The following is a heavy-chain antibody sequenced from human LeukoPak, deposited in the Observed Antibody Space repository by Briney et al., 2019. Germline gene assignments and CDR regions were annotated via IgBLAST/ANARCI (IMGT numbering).Heavy chain of an antibody. CDR1: GFTFSSYS. CDR3: ARGRYDSSGYYYTPLDY. CDR2: ISSSSSTI. D-gene: IGHD3-22*01. J-gene: IGHJ4*02. V-gene: IGHV3-48*01. Sequence: GGSLRLSCSASGFTFSSYSMNWVHQAPGKGLEWVSSISSSSSTIYYADSVKGRFTISRDNAKNSLYLQMNSLRAEDTAVYYCARGRYDSSGYYYTPLDYWGQGTQVTVSS.